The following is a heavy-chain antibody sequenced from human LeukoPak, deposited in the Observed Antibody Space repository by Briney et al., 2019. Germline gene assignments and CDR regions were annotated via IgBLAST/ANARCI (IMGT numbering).Heavy chain of an antibody. CDR3: ARSYCSSTSCYGKRQTGADRDYYYYGMDV. CDR1: GYTFTGYY. D-gene: IGHD2-2*01. J-gene: IGHJ6*02. V-gene: IGHV1-2*02. Sequence: ASVKVSCKASGYTFTGYYMHWVCHAPGQGREWMGWINPNSGGTNYPQPFQGRVTMTRHPSISTAYMELSSLRSEDTAVYYCARSYCSSTSCYGKRQTGADRDYYYYGMDVWGQGTTVTVSS. CDR2: INPNSGGT.